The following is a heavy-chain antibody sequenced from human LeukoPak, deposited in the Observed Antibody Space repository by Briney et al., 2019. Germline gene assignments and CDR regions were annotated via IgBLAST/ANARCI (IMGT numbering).Heavy chain of an antibody. CDR3: ARDYSSSWYDNWFDP. D-gene: IGHD6-13*01. CDR2: INPNSGGT. J-gene: IGHJ5*02. V-gene: IGHV1-2*02. CDR1: GYTFTGYY. Sequence: GASVKVSCKASGYTFTGYYMHWVRQAPGQGLEWMGWINPNSGGTNYAQKFQGRVTMTRDTSISTAYMELSRLRSDDTAVYYCARDYSSSWYDNWFDPWGQGTLVTVSS.